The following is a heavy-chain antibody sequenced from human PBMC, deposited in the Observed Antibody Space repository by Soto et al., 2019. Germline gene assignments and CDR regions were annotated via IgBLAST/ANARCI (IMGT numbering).Heavy chain of an antibody. D-gene: IGHD2-15*01. J-gene: IGHJ5*02. CDR3: ARGLRDGGNA. Sequence: GASVKVSCKASGYTFTSYYMRWVRQAPGQGLEWIGIINPSGAFTDYAEKFQGRVTMTSDTSTRTVYMHLSSLRSEDTAVYYCARGLRDGGNAWGQGTLVTVSS. V-gene: IGHV1-46*03. CDR2: INPSGAFT. CDR1: GYTFTSYY.